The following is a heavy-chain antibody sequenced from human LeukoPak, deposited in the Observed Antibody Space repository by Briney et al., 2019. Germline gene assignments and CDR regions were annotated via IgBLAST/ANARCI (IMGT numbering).Heavy chain of an antibody. Sequence: PGGSLRLSCSASGFTFGNYAMHWVRQAPGKGLEYVSAISNNGGSTYYADSVKGRFTISRDNSKNTLYLQMSSLRAEDMAVHYCVKTRYSYTSTLGDYFDYWGQGTLVTVSS. CDR1: GFTFGNYA. V-gene: IGHV3-64D*06. CDR2: ISNNGGST. D-gene: IGHD5-18*01. CDR3: VKTRYSYTSTLGDYFDY. J-gene: IGHJ4*02.